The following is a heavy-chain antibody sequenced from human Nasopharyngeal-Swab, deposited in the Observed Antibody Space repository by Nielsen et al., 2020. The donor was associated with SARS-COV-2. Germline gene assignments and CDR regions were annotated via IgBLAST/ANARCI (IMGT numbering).Heavy chain of an antibody. CDR3: ARFGCPTFAHGWFDF. V-gene: IGHV5-51*01. Sequence: GESLKISCKGSGFGFSGYWIGWVRQTPGRGLECMGSIFPCSSDARYSPSLQGQVTISADKSISTAFLQWSSLKTSDTAMYFCARFGCPTFAHGWFDFWGQGTLVTVSS. CDR1: GFGFSGYW. J-gene: IGHJ5*01. CDR2: IFPCSSDA. D-gene: IGHD2/OR15-2a*01.